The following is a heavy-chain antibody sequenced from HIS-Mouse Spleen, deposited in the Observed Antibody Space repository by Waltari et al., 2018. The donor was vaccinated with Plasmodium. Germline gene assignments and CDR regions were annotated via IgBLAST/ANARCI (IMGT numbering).Heavy chain of an antibody. D-gene: IGHD3-3*01. J-gene: IGHJ4*02. CDR1: GFTFSNAW. CDR3: TTDFQYDFWSGYYFDY. Sequence: ELQLVESGGGLVKPGGSLRLSCAASGFTFSNAWMSWVRPAPGKGREWVGRSKSKTDGGTTDYAAPVKGRFTISRDDSKNTLYLQMNSLKTEDTAVYYCTTDFQYDFWSGYYFDYWGQGTLVTVSS. V-gene: IGHV3-15*01. CDR2: SKSKTDGGTT.